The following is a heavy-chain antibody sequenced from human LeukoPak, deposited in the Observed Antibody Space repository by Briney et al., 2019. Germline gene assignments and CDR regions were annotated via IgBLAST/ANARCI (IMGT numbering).Heavy chain of an antibody. CDR1: GGSFSGYY. V-gene: IGHV4-34*01. CDR3: ARGSRWELPLDY. CDR2: INHSGST. D-gene: IGHD1-26*01. Sequence: SETLSLTCAVYGGSFSGYYWRWIRQSPGKGLEWIGEINHSGSTNYNPSLKSRVTISLDTSKNQFSLKLSSVTAADTAVYYCARGSRWELPLDYWGQGTLVTVSS. J-gene: IGHJ4*02.